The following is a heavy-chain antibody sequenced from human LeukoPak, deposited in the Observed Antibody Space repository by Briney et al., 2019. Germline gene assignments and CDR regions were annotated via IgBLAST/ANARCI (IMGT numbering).Heavy chain of an antibody. J-gene: IGHJ6*03. Sequence: PVKVSCKASGFAFSSSAMQWMRQARGQRLEWIGWIVVGSSDTKYAQKFQERVTITRDMSTSTAYMELSSLRSEDTAVYYCAAGSSYSLYYYYNMDVWGKGTTVTVSS. D-gene: IGHD2-15*01. CDR1: GFAFSSSA. V-gene: IGHV1-58*02. CDR3: AAGSSYSLYYYYNMDV. CDR2: IVVGSSDT.